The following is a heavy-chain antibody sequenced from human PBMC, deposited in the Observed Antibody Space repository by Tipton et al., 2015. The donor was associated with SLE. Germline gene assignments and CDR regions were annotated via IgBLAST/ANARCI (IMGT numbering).Heavy chain of an antibody. J-gene: IGHJ6*02. CDR2: IRYNGVDK. CDR3: AREIRFSRGGLDV. D-gene: IGHD3-3*01. V-gene: IGHV3-30*02. Sequence: SLRLSCAASGFTFSSYGMHWVRQAPGKGLEWVAFIRYNGVDKYYADSVKGRVSISRDNVNNSVYLQINSLRAEDTAVYYCAREIRFSRGGLDVWGHGTTVTVSS. CDR1: GFTFSSYG.